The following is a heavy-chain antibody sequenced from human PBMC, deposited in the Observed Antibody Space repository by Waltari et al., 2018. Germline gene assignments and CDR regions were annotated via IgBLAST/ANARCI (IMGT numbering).Heavy chain of an antibody. D-gene: IGHD2-2*01. Sequence: QVQLQESGPGLVKPSETLSLTCTVSGGSISSYYWSWIRQPPGKGLEWIGYLYYSGSTNYNPSLKSRVTISVDTTKNQYTLKLSSVTAADTAVYYCAREGGNYQLRSNAFDIWGQGTMVTVSS. CDR3: AREGGNYQLRSNAFDI. V-gene: IGHV4-59*01. CDR1: GGSISSYY. J-gene: IGHJ3*02. CDR2: LYYSGST.